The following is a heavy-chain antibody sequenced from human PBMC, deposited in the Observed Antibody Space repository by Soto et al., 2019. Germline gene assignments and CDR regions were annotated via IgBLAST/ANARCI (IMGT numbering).Heavy chain of an antibody. CDR2: ISSSSSYI. CDR1: GFTFSSYS. D-gene: IGHD3-22*01. Sequence: GGSLRLSCAASGFTFSSYSMNWVRQAPGKGLEWVSSISSSSSYIYYADSVKGRFTISRDNAKNSLYLQMNSLRAEDTAVYYCARGNEYYDSSGPNWFDPWGQGTLVTVSS. J-gene: IGHJ5*02. V-gene: IGHV3-21*01. CDR3: ARGNEYYDSSGPNWFDP.